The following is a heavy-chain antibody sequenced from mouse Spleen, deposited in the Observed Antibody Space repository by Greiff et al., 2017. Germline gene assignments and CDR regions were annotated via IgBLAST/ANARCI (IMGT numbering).Heavy chain of an antibody. D-gene: IGHD2-1*01. V-gene: IGHV1S81*02. CDR3: ARSNYGNYEDFYYAMDY. J-gene: IGHJ4*01. CDR2: INPSNGRT. Sequence: VQLQQSGAELVKPGASVKLSCKASGYTFTSYWMHWVKQRPGQGLEWIGEINPSNGRTNYNEKFKSKATLTVDKSSSTAYMQLSSLTSEDSAVYYCARSNYGNYEDFYYAMDYWGQGTSVTVSS. CDR1: GYTFTSYW.